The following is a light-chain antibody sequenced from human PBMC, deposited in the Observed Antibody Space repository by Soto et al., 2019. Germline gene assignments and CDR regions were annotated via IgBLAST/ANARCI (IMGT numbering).Light chain of an antibody. J-gene: IGKJ1*01. CDR2: GAS. Sequence: EIVLTQSPGTLSLSPGERATLSCRASQSVSGGSLAWYQQRPGQAPRLLIYGASSRATGTPDRFSGSGSGTDFTLTITRLEPEDFAVYYCQQYGISPRTFGQGTKV. CDR3: QQYGISPRT. CDR1: QSVSGGS. V-gene: IGKV3-20*01.